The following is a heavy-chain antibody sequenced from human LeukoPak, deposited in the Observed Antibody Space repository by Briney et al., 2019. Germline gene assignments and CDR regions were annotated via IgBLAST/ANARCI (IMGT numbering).Heavy chain of an antibody. CDR3: ARALYSGYDFLGY. D-gene: IGHD5-12*01. J-gene: IGHJ4*02. Sequence: GASVKVSCKASGYTFTGYYMHWVRQAPGQGLEWMGWINPNSGGTNYAQKFQGRVTMTRDTSISTAYMELSRLRSDDTAVYYCARALYSGYDFLGYWGQGTLVTVSS. CDR2: INPNSGGT. CDR1: GYTFTGYY. V-gene: IGHV1-2*02.